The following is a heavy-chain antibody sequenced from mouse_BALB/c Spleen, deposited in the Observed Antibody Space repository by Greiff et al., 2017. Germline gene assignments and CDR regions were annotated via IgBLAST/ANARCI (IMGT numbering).Heavy chain of an antibody. CDR1: GFTFSSFG. D-gene: IGHD1-1*01. Sequence: EVQRVESGGGLVQPGGSRKLSCAASGFTFSSFGMHWVRQAPEKGLEWVAYISSGSSTIYYADTVKGRFTISRDKPKNTLFLQMTSLRSEDTAMYYCERSSYYGSSLAWFAYWGQGTLVTVSA. CDR3: ERSSYYGSSLAWFAY. J-gene: IGHJ3*01. CDR2: ISSGSSTI. V-gene: IGHV5-17*02.